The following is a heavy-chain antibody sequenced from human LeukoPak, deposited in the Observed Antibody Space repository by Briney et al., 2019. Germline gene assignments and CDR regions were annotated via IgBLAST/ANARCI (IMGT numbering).Heavy chain of an antibody. Sequence: GASVKVSCKASGYTFNGYFIHWVRQAPGQGLEWMGRINPNSGGTNYAQKFQGRVTMTRDTSISTAYMELSRLRSDDTAVYYCARGDSSSGYYYYYMDVWGKGTTVTVSS. CDR2: INPNSGGT. D-gene: IGHD6-6*01. J-gene: IGHJ6*03. CDR3: ARGDSSSGYYYYYMDV. CDR1: GYTFNGYF. V-gene: IGHV1-2*02.